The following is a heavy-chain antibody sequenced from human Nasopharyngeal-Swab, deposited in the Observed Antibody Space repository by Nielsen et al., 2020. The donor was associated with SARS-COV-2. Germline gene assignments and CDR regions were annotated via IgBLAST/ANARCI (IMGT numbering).Heavy chain of an antibody. J-gene: IGHJ4*02. Sequence: GGSLRLSCAASGFTFISYSMNWVRQAPGKGLAWVSYISSSSSTIYYADSVKGRFTISRDNAKNSLYLQMNSLRDEDTAVYYCARGHLWFGELSRQNDYWGQGTLVTGSS. CDR2: ISSSSSTI. CDR3: ARGHLWFGELSRQNDY. CDR1: GFTFISYS. V-gene: IGHV3-48*02. D-gene: IGHD3-10*01.